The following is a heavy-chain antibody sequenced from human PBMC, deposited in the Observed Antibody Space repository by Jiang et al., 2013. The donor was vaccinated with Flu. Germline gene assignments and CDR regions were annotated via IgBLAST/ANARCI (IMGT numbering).Heavy chain of an antibody. CDR1: GFTFSSYG. CDR3: AKRGDNIGYYPNDAFDV. Sequence: VQLLESGGGLVQSGGSLRLSCVGSGFTFSSYGMNWVRQAPGKGLEWVSTISGPDGTTYYADSVKGRFIVSRDNSKSTVFLQMNSLRVDDTAVYYCAKRGDNIGYYPNDAFDVWGQGTLLTVSS. D-gene: IGHD3-22*01. CDR2: ISGPDGTT. J-gene: IGHJ3*01. V-gene: IGHV3-23*01.